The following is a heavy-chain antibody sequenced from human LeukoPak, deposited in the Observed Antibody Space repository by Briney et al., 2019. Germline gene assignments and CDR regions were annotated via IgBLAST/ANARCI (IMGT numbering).Heavy chain of an antibody. CDR3: ARDRGGSGSYLGY. Sequence: PSETLSLTCTVSGGSISSYYWSWIRQPPGKGLEWIGYIYYSGSTSYSGNTNYNPSLKSRVTISVDKSKNQFSLKLSSVTAADTAVYYCARDRGGSGSYLGYWGQGTLVTVSS. CDR2: IYYSGST. D-gene: IGHD3-10*01. V-gene: IGHV4-59*12. J-gene: IGHJ4*02. CDR1: GGSISSYY.